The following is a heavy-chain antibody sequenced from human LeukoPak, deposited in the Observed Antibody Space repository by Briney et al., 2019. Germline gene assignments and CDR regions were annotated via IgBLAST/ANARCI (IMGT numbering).Heavy chain of an antibody. V-gene: IGHV3-7*01. D-gene: IGHD2-15*01. CDR2: IKKDGSEK. CDR1: GFTFSSYW. CDR3: ASSLWTFVVGVY. Sequence: GGSLRLSCAASGFTFSSYWMSWVRQAPGKGLEWVANIKKDGSEKYYVDSVKGRFTISRDNAKNSLYLQMDSLRAEDTAVYYCASSLWTFVVGVYWGQGTLVTVSS. J-gene: IGHJ4*02.